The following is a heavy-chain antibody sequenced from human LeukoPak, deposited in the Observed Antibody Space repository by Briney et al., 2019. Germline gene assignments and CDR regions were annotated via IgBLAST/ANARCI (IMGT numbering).Heavy chain of an antibody. V-gene: IGHV1-46*01. CDR2: INPSGGST. Sequence: ASVKVSCKASGYTFTSYYMHWGRQAPGQGLEWMGIINPSGGSTSYAQKFQGRVTMTRDMSTSTVYMELSSLRSEDTAVYYCARVSDCSSTSCYTWAFDYWGQGTLVTVSS. CDR3: ARVSDCSSTSCYTWAFDY. D-gene: IGHD2-2*02. J-gene: IGHJ4*02. CDR1: GYTFTSYY.